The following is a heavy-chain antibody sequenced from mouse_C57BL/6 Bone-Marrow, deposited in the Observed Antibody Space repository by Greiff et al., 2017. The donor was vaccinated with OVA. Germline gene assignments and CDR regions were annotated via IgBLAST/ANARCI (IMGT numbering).Heavy chain of an antibody. D-gene: IGHD1-1*01. J-gene: IGHJ3*01. Sequence: VKLMESGPGLVAPSQSLSITCTVSGFSLTSYGVDWVRQPPGKGLEWLGVIWGGGSTNYNSALMSRLSISKDNSKSQVFLKMNSLQTDDTAMYYCAIIFITTVAAEAYWGQGTLVTVSA. CDR3: AIIFITTVAAEAY. V-gene: IGHV2-9*01. CDR2: IWGGGST. CDR1: GFSLTSYG.